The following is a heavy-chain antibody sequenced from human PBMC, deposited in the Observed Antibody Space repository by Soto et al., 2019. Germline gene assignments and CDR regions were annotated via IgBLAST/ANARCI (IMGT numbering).Heavy chain of an antibody. Sequence: QVQLVQSGAVVKKPGASVKVSCEASGYTFTSYYMHWVRQAPGQGLEWMGIINPSGGSASSAQKLXXRXSRTRVTSTSTVYMELSSLRSEDTADYYCAREGRLGDDALDIWGQGTMVTVSS. J-gene: IGHJ3*02. D-gene: IGHD3-16*01. CDR1: GYTFTSYY. V-gene: IGHV1-46*04. CDR3: AREGRLGDDALDI. CDR2: INPSGGSA.